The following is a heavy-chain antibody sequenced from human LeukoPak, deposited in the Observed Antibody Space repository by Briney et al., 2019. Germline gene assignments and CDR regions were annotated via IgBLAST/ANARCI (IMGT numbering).Heavy chain of an antibody. CDR3: AGERGEEYSSGWYKRNYFDN. V-gene: IGHV4-59*12. CDR2: IYYSGST. Sequence: LETLSLTCTVSGDSISSYYWNWIRQPPGKGLEWIGFIYYSGSTNYNPSLKSRVTISVDTPKNQFSLKLTSVTGADTAVYYCAGERGEEYSSGWYKRNYFDNWGQGIRVTVSS. CDR1: GDSISSYY. D-gene: IGHD6-19*01. J-gene: IGHJ4*02.